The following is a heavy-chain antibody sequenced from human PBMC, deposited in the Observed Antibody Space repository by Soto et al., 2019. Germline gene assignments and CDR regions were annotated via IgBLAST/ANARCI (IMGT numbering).Heavy chain of an antibody. Sequence: EVQLLESGGGLVQPGGSLRLSCAASGFAFSNYAMHWVRQAPAKELEWVSTISTSIDATYYADSVKGRITISRDDSKNTLYLQMNLLRAEDSAVYYCAKDRTVAARNFDYLGQGTQVTVSS. CDR1: GFAFSNYA. J-gene: IGHJ4*02. D-gene: IGHD6-6*01. V-gene: IGHV3-23*01. CDR2: ISTSIDAT. CDR3: AKDRTVAARNFDY.